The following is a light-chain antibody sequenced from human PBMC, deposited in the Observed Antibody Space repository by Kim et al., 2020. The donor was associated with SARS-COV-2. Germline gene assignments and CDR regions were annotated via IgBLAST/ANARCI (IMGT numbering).Light chain of an antibody. CDR1: SLRSYY. CDR3: NSRDSNDNVV. Sequence: ALGQTVRNTCQGESLRSYYATWYQQKPGQAPILVIYGKNNRPSGIPDRFSGSSSGNTASLTITGTQAGDEADYYCNSRDSNDNVVFGGGTQLTVL. V-gene: IGLV3-19*01. CDR2: GKN. J-gene: IGLJ2*01.